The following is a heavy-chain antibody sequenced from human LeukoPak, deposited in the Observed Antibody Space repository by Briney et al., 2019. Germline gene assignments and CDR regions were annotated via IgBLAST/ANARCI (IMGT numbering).Heavy chain of an antibody. V-gene: IGHV1-69*05. Sequence: SVNVSCKASGGTFSSYAISWVRQAPGQGLEWMGGIIPIFGTANYAQKFQGRVTITTDESTSTAYMELSSLRSEDTAVYYCAAGVGELLFHWFDPWGQGTLVTVSS. CDR2: IIPIFGTA. J-gene: IGHJ5*02. D-gene: IGHD3-10*01. CDR1: GGTFSSYA. CDR3: AAGVGELLFHWFDP.